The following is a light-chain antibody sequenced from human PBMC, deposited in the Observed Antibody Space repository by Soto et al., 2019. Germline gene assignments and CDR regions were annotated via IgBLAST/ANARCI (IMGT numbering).Light chain of an antibody. CDR2: TAS. CDR1: QGISSR. CDR3: QQANSFPRT. J-gene: IGKJ4*01. Sequence: DIQITQSPSSVSSSVGDRVTITCPASQGISSRLAWYQQKPGKAPKLLIYTASSLQSGVPSRFSGSGSGTDFTFTISSLQPEDFATYYCQQANSFPRTFGGGTKVDIK. V-gene: IGKV1-12*01.